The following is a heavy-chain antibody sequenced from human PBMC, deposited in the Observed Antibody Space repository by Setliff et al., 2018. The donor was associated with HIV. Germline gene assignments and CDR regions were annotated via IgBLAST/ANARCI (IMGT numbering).Heavy chain of an antibody. V-gene: IGHV4-4*07. Sequence: SETLSLTCTVSGGSISSYYWSWIRQPAGKGLEWIGHIYISGSTNYNPSFNSRVTMSVDTSKNQFSLKLSSVTAADTAVYYCATDEYSVVGGSTALNNWGHGTLVTVSS. D-gene: IGHD1-26*01. CDR1: GGSISSYY. CDR3: ATDEYSVVGGSTALNN. J-gene: IGHJ4*01. CDR2: IYISGST.